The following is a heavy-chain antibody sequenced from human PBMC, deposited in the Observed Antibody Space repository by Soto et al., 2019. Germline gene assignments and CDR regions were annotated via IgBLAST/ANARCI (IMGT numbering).Heavy chain of an antibody. J-gene: IGHJ4*02. CDR2: ISGYGGTA. CDR1: GFTFSSFA. V-gene: IGHV3-23*01. D-gene: IGHD3-22*01. Sequence: EVQLLESGGGLVQPGRSLRLSCGASGFTFSSFAMSWVRQAPGKGLECVSTISGYGGTAYYADSVKGRFTISRDNSKNTLYLPMNSLGAEDTAIYFCAKAFYSDGRGFYYLYYFDHWGQGAPVTVSS. CDR3: AKAFYSDGRGFYYLYYFDH.